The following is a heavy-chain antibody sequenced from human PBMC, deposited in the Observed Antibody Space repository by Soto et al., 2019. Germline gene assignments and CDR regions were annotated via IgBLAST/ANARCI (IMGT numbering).Heavy chain of an antibody. J-gene: IGHJ5*02. Sequence: PSQTLSLTCAISGDSVSSNSAAWSWIRQSPSRGLEWLGRTYYRSKWYNDYAVSVKSRITINPDTSKNQFSLQLNSVTPEDTAVYYCSRGSSSSWSFNWFAPRGQGTLVTGS. V-gene: IGHV6-1*01. CDR3: SRGSSSSWSFNWFAP. D-gene: IGHD6-13*01. CDR1: GDSVSSNSAA. CDR2: TYYRSKWYN.